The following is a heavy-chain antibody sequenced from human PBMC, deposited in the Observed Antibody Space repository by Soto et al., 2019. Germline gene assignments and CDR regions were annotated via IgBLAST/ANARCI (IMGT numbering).Heavy chain of an antibody. D-gene: IGHD3-16*01. J-gene: IGHJ6*02. CDR2: ISPYTGNT. V-gene: IGHV1-18*01. CDR3: VMVDNYVTPTPQDV. Sequence: QVQLVQSGDEVKKPGASVKVSCKASGYIFVNYGIAWVRQAPGQGLEWMGWISPYTGNTHSASKVQGRLTMTTDTSTSTVYMDLGSLISDDTAVYYCVMVDNYVTPTPQDVWGQGTTVTVSS. CDR1: GYIFVNYG.